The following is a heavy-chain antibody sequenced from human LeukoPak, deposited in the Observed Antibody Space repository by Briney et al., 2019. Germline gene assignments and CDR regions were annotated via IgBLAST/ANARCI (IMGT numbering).Heavy chain of an antibody. D-gene: IGHD3-10*01. CDR2: ISGSGGST. V-gene: IGHV3-23*01. CDR1: GFTFGSYA. J-gene: IGHJ4*02. CDR3: AKGGVRGVTITGFDY. Sequence: GGSLRLSCAASGFTFGSYAMSWVRQAPGKGLEWASAISGSGGSTYYADSVKGRFTISRDNSKNTLYLQMNGLRADDTALYYCAKGGVRGVTITGFDYWGQGTLVTVSS.